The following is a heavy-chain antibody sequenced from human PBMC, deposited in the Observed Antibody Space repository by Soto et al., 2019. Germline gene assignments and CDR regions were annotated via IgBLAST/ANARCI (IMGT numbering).Heavy chain of an antibody. Sequence: GGSLRLSCAASGFTFSSYSMNWVRQAPGKGMEWVSYISSSSSTIYYADSVKGRFTISRDNAKNSLYLQMNSLRDEDTAVYYYAIVAYYDSSGIRLNWFDPWGQGTLVTVSS. J-gene: IGHJ5*02. CDR2: ISSSSSTI. D-gene: IGHD3-22*01. V-gene: IGHV3-48*02. CDR3: AIVAYYDSSGIRLNWFDP. CDR1: GFTFSSYS.